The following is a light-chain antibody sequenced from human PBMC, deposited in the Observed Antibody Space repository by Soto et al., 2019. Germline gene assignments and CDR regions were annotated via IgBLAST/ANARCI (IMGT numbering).Light chain of an antibody. CDR1: QSVSSSF. Sequence: ETVLTQSPGTLSLSPGERATLSCRAGQSVSSSFLAWYQQKPGQAPRLLIYGASRRATGIPDRFSGSGSGTDFTLTISRLEPEDFAVYYCQQYGTSPYTFGQGTKLEIK. V-gene: IGKV3-20*01. J-gene: IGKJ2*01. CDR2: GAS. CDR3: QQYGTSPYT.